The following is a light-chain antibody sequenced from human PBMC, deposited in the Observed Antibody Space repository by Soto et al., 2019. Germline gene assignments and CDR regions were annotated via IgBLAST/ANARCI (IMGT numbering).Light chain of an antibody. Sequence: EIVLTQSPGTLSLSPGERATLSCRASQSVSSSYLAWYQQKPGQAPRLLIYGASSRATGIPDRFSGSGSGTAFTLTISTLEHEDFAVYYCQQYGSSPWTFGQGTKVEIK. CDR2: GAS. J-gene: IGKJ1*01. V-gene: IGKV3-20*01. CDR1: QSVSSSY. CDR3: QQYGSSPWT.